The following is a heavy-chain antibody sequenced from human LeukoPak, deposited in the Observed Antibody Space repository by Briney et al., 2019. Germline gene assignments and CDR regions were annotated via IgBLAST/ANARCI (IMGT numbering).Heavy chain of an antibody. CDR2: INPSGGST. D-gene: IGHD6-19*01. J-gene: IGHJ3*02. CDR1: GYTFTSYY. V-gene: IGHV1-46*01. CDR3: GGSSGWYEAFDI. Sequence: GASVKVSCKATGYTFTSYYMHWVRQAPGQGLEWMGVINPSGGSTNYAQKFQGRVTMTRDTSTSTVYMELSSLRSEDTAVYYCGGSSGWYEAFDIWGQGTMVTVSS.